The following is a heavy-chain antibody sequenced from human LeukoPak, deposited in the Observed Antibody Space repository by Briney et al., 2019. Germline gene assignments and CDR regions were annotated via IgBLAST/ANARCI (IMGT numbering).Heavy chain of an antibody. CDR3: AKDRHGMIYGGWYNWFDP. D-gene: IGHD6-19*01. Sequence: GGSLRLSCAASGFTFSSYAMSWVRQAPGKGLEWVSAISGSGGSTYYADSVKGRFTISRDNSKNTLYLQMNSLRAEDTAVYYCAKDRHGMIYGGWYNWFDPWGQGTLVTVSS. J-gene: IGHJ5*02. CDR2: ISGSGGST. CDR1: GFTFSSYA. V-gene: IGHV3-23*01.